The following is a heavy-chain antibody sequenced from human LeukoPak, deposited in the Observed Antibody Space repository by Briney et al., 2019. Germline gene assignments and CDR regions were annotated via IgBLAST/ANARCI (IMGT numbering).Heavy chain of an antibody. J-gene: IGHJ4*02. V-gene: IGHV3-48*02. CDR1: GFTFSSYA. D-gene: IGHD5-12*01. CDR3: ARAMRSGYDY. CDR2: ISSSSDSI. Sequence: PGGSLRLSCAASGFTFSSYAMHWVRQAPGKRLEWVSYISSSSDSIYYADSVKGRFTISRDNAENSLYLQMSSLRDEDTAVYYCARAMRSGYDYWGQGTLVTVSS.